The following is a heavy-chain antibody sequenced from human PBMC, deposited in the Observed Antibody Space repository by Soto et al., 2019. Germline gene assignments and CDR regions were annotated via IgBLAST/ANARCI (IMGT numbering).Heavy chain of an antibody. V-gene: IGHV1-8*01. CDR3: ARGTSPVCYDILTGYDNWFDP. CDR1: GYTFTSYD. CDR2: MNPNSGNT. J-gene: IGHJ5*02. Sequence: ASVKVSCKSSGYTFTSYDINWVRQATGQGLEWMGWMNPNSGNTGYAQKFQGRVTMTRNTSISTAYMELSSLRSEDTAVYYCARGTSPVCYDILTGYDNWFDPWGQGTLVTVSS. D-gene: IGHD3-9*01.